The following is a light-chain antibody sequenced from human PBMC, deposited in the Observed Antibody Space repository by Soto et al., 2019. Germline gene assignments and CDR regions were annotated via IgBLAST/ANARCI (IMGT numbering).Light chain of an antibody. Sequence: DIQMTKSPSTLPASVGDRVTISCRSSQTVERWLAWYQQKPGKAPKLLISDVSSLERGVPSRFSGSGSATEFTLTISGLQSDDFATYYCQQYKDYVWTFGQGTKVDIK. CDR2: DVS. CDR1: QTVERW. V-gene: IGKV1-5*01. J-gene: IGKJ1*01. CDR3: QQYKDYVWT.